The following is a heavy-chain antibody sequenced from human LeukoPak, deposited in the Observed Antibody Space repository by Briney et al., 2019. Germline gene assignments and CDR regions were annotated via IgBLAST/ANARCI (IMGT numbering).Heavy chain of an antibody. CDR2: IYYSGST. V-gene: IGHV4-59*01. CDR1: GGSISSYY. D-gene: IGHD5-18*01. Sequence: SETLSLTCTVSGGSISSYYWSWIRQPPGKGLEWIGYIYYSGSTKYNPSLKSRVTISVGTSKNQFSLKLSSVTAADTAVYYCAREPRGYSYGYVEGAFDIWGQGTMVTVSS. CDR3: AREPRGYSYGYVEGAFDI. J-gene: IGHJ3*02.